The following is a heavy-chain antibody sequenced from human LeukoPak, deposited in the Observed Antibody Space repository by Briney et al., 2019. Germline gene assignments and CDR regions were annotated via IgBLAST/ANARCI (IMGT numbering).Heavy chain of an antibody. V-gene: IGHV1-2*02. J-gene: IGHJ6*02. Sequence: ASVKVSCKASGYTFTSYYMHWVRQAPGQGLEWMGWINPNSGGTNYAQKFQGRVTMTRDTSISTAYMELSRLRSDDTAVYYCARDLGYYDSSGYLNYYYYGMDVWGQGTTVTVSS. CDR3: ARDLGYYDSSGYLNYYYYGMDV. D-gene: IGHD3-22*01. CDR1: GYTFTSYY. CDR2: INPNSGGT.